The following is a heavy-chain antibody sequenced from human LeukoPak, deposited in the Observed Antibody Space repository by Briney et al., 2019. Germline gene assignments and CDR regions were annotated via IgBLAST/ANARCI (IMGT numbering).Heavy chain of an antibody. CDR1: GFTFSSYS. Sequence: GGSLRLSCAASGFTFSSYSMNWVRQAPGKGLEWVSSISGSGSITYYADSVKGRFTISRDNSKNILYLQMSSLRAEDTALYYCAKRVVLAALLPGPFDYWGQGTLVTVSS. J-gene: IGHJ4*02. V-gene: IGHV3-23*01. D-gene: IGHD2-15*01. CDR2: ISGSGSIT. CDR3: AKRVVLAALLPGPFDY.